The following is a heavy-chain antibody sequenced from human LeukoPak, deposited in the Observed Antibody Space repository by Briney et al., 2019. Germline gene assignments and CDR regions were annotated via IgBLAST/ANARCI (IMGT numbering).Heavy chain of an antibody. D-gene: IGHD3-10*01. CDR1: GFTFSSYV. CDR3: AKGVRGVIAYYFDY. CDR2: ISADGSEK. V-gene: IGHV3-30*18. J-gene: IGHJ4*02. Sequence: GGSLRLPCAASGFTFSSYVMHWVRQAPGKGLQWVAVISADGSEKYYADSAKGRFTISRDNSKNQVYLQMNRLRAEDTAVYYCAKGVRGVIAYYFDYWGQGTLVTVSS.